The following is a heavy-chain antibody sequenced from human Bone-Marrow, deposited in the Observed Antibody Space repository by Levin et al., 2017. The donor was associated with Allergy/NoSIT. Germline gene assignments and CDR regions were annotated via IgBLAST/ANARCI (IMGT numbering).Heavy chain of an antibody. J-gene: IGHJ4*02. CDR1: GFTFRSYA. CDR3: AKFPDTSTWYY. D-gene: IGHD6-13*01. Sequence: GGSLRLSCAASGFTFRSYAISWVRQAPGKGLEWVSGISGSGDNTHYVDSVKSRFTISRDNSKNTLYLQMNSLRAEDTAVYYCAKFPDTSTWYYWGQGTLVTVSS. CDR2: ISGSGDNT. V-gene: IGHV3-23*01.